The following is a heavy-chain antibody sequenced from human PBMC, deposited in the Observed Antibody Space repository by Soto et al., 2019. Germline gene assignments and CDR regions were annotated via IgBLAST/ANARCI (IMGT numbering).Heavy chain of an antibody. Sequence: QVQLVESGGGVVQPGTSLRLTCAGSGFTFSRNGMHWVRQAPGKGLEWVALVSYDGTKKYYVDSVKGRFTISRDNSENTLSLEMTSLRAEDTVAYYCARWVGRSMSDKSGKYASWGQGTLVTVSS. CDR2: VSYDGTKK. CDR3: ARWVGRSMSDKSGKYAS. CDR1: GFTFSRNG. V-gene: IGHV3-30*03. D-gene: IGHD3-10*02. J-gene: IGHJ5*02.